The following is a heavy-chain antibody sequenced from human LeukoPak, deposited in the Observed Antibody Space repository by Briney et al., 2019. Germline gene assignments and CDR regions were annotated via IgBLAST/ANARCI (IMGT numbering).Heavy chain of an antibody. J-gene: IGHJ4*02. D-gene: IGHD6-13*01. CDR3: ARALSPIAAAGHKIYYFDY. CDR2: INPNSGGT. Sequence: GASVKVSCKASGYTFTGYYMHWVRQAPGQGLEWMGWINPNSGGTNYAQKFQGRVTMTRDTSISTAYMELSRLRSDDTAVYYCARALSPIAAAGHKIYYFDYWGQGTLVTVSS. V-gene: IGHV1-2*02. CDR1: GYTFTGYY.